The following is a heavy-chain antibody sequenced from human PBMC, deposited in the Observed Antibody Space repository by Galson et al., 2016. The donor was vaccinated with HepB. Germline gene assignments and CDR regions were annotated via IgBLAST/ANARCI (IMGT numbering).Heavy chain of an antibody. CDR1: GFTFTVYW. Sequence: SLRLSCAASGFTFTVYWMYWVRQAPGKGLVWVSHINLDGSTTTYADSVKGRFTISRDNARNTLDLQMDSLRAEDTAVYYCVSGYDAHAYGYRGQGTLVTVSS. D-gene: IGHD2-15*01. CDR2: INLDGSTT. CDR3: VSGYDAHAYGY. J-gene: IGHJ4*02. V-gene: IGHV3-74*01.